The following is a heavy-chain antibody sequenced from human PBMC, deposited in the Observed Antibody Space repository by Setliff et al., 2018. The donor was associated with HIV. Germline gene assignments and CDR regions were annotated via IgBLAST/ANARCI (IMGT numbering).Heavy chain of an antibody. CDR3: ARLTYGNSNAFPHHMDV. J-gene: IGHJ6*03. CDR1: GYDFTRYW. V-gene: IGHV5-51*01. Sequence: PGESLKISCKGSGYDFTRYWIAWVRQMPGKGLEWMGLIYPGDSETRYSPSFQGPVTISADKSINAAYVQWSSLQASDTAMYYCARLTYGNSNAFPHHMDVWGKGTTVTVSS. D-gene: IGHD5-18*01. CDR2: IYPGDSET.